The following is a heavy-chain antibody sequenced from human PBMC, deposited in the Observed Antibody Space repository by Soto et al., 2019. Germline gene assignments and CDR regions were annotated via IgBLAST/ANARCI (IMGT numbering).Heavy chain of an antibody. J-gene: IGHJ4*02. CDR3: ASYRSGWYDVSD. Sequence: QVQLQESGPGLVKPSETLSLTCTVSGGSVSSGSYYWSWIRQPPGKGLEWIGYIYYSGSTNYNPSLKSRVTISVDTSKNQCSLKLNSVTAADTAVYYCASYRSGWYDVSDWGQGTLVTVSS. CDR2: IYYSGST. CDR1: GGSVSSGSYY. V-gene: IGHV4-61*01. D-gene: IGHD6-19*01.